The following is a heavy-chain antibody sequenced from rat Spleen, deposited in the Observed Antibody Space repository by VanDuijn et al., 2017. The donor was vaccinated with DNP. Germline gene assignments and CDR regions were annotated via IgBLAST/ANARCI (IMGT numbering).Heavy chain of an antibody. CDR1: GFTFSDYY. CDR3: ARHVLPLRVWDY. D-gene: IGHD1-4*01. V-gene: IGHV5-22*01. Sequence: EVQLVQSGGGLVQPGRSLKLSCAASGFTFSDYYMAWVRQAPTKGLEWVAYSNYAGGSTYHGDSVRGRFTISRDIAKSTLYLEMNSLRSEDMATYYCARHVLPLRVWDYWGQGVMVTVSS. J-gene: IGHJ2*01. CDR2: SNYAGGST.